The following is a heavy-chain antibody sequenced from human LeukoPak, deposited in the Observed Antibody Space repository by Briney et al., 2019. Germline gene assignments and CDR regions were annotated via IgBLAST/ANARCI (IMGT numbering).Heavy chain of an antibody. J-gene: IGHJ3*02. CDR2: TYYRSKWYK. V-gene: IGHV6-1*01. CDR3: CHSLSGRTGAFDI. Sequence: SPTLSLTFAISGDSVSSNSAAWNWIRQSPSRGLEWLGRTYYRSKWYKDDAVAVKSRITINPDTSKSQFSLQLDSVTPEDTAVYYCCHSLSGRTGAFDIWGRGTVVTVSS. D-gene: IGHD2-21*01. CDR1: GDSVSSNSAA.